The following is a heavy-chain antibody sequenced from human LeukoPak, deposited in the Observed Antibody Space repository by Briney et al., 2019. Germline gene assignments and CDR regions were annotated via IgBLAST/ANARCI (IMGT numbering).Heavy chain of an antibody. CDR2: IIPIFGTA. CDR1: GGTFSSYA. V-gene: IGHV1-69*05. J-gene: IGHJ5*02. D-gene: IGHD3-3*01. Sequence: SVKVSCKASGGTFSSYAISWVRQAPGQGLEWMGRIIPIFGTANDAQKFQGRVTITTDESTSTAYMELSSLRSEDTAVYYCARDGSRFLEWLPYSGNWFDPWGQGTLVTVSS. CDR3: ARDGSRFLEWLPYSGNWFDP.